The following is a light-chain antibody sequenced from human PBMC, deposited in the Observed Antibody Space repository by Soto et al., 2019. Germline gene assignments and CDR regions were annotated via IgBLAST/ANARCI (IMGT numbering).Light chain of an antibody. CDR3: QRYNSAPYT. CDR1: QGINNY. V-gene: IGKV1-27*01. J-gene: IGKJ2*01. CDR2: EAS. Sequence: DIQMTQSPSSLSASVGDRVTITCRASQGINNYLAWYQQKPGKVPKLLIYEASTLQSGVPSRFSGSGSGTDFTLTISSPQPEDAATYYFQRYNSAPYTFGQGTKLDIK.